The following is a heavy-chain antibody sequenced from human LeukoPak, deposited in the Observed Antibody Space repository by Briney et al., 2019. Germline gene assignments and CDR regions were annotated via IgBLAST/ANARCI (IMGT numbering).Heavy chain of an antibody. J-gene: IGHJ4*01. CDR2: INDSGGNT. D-gene: IGHD3-10*01. V-gene: IGHV3-23*01. CDR3: AKTXAGIRGGYFDY. Sequence: GGSLRLSCAASGFTFSSYAMSWVRQAPGKGLEWVSLINDSGGNTYYADSVKGRFTISRDNSKNTLFLQMSSLRAEDTAVYYCAKTXAGIRGGYFDYWGXGTLVTVSS. CDR1: GFTFSSYA.